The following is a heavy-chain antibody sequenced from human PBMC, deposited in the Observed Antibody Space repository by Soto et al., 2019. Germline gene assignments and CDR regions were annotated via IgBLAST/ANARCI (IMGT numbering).Heavy chain of an antibody. CDR1: GGTFSSYA. J-gene: IGHJ4*02. CDR3: ARDDSSGYLN. V-gene: IGHV1-69*13. D-gene: IGHD3-22*01. CDR2: IIPIFGTA. Sequence: GASVKVSCKASGGTFSSYASSWVRQAPGQGLEWMGGIIPIFGTANYAQKFQGRVTITADESTSTAYMELSSLRSEDTAVYYCARDDSSGYLNWGQGTLVTVSS.